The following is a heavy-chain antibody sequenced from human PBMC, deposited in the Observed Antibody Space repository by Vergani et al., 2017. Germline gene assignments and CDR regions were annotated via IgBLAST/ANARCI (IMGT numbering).Heavy chain of an antibody. CDR1: GFTVSSNY. CDR2: ISGSGGST. J-gene: IGHJ3*02. CDR3: AKNPHRYSSSNHDAFDI. Sequence: EVQLVESGGGLIQPGGSLRLSCAASGFTVSSNYMSWVRQAPGKGLEWVSAISGSGGSTYYADSVKGRFTISRDNSKNTLYLQMNSLRAEDTAVYYCAKNPHRYSSSNHDAFDIWGQGTMVTVSS. V-gene: IGHV3-23*04. D-gene: IGHD6-6*01.